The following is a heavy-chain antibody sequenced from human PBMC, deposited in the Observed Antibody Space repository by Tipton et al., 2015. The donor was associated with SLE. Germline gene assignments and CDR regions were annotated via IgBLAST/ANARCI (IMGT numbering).Heavy chain of an antibody. CDR3: ARRWVQTVFDY. Sequence: QSGAEVKKPGEALQISCKTSGYSFTNSWIVWFRHMPGKGLECMGMIDPSDSNTRYNPSFQGHVSMSIDRSTTTAYLQWRSLKASDTAMYFCARRWVQTVFDYWGQGTLVTVSS. J-gene: IGHJ4*02. CDR1: GYSFTNSW. V-gene: IGHV5-51*03. CDR2: IDPSDSNT. D-gene: IGHD3-10*01.